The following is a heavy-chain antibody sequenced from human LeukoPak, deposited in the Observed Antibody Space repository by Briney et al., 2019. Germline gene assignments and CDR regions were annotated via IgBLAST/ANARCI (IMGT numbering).Heavy chain of an antibody. CDR3: ARDAITIFGVVTPFDP. CDR1: GYTFTSYG. V-gene: IGHV1-18*01. CDR2: ISAYNGNT. J-gene: IGHJ5*02. D-gene: IGHD3-3*01. Sequence: ASVKVSCKASGYTFTSYGISWVRQAPGQGLEWMGWISAYNGNTNYAQKLQGRVTMTTETSTSTAYMELRSLRSDDTAVYYCARDAITIFGVVTPFDPWGQGTLVTVSS.